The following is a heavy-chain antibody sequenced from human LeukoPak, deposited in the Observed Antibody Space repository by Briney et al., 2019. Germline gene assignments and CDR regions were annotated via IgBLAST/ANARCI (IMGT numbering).Heavy chain of an antibody. CDR2: IIPIFGTA. Sequence: SVKVSCKASGGTFSSYAIRWVRQAPGQGLEWMGGIIPIFGTANYAQKFQGRVTITADESTSTAYMELSSLRSEDTAVYYCARSSDSSGYHAYYYYYGMDVWGQGTTVTVSS. V-gene: IGHV1-69*13. D-gene: IGHD3-22*01. J-gene: IGHJ6*02. CDR3: ARSSDSSGYHAYYYYYGMDV. CDR1: GGTFSSYA.